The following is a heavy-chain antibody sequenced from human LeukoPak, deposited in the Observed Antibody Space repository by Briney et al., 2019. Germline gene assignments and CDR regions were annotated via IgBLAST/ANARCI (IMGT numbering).Heavy chain of an antibody. D-gene: IGHD5-24*01. CDR1: GYTLTELS. CDR3: ATAPPMAYYYCYMDV. V-gene: IGHV1-24*01. CDR2: FDPEDGET. J-gene: IGHJ6*03. Sequence: GASVKVSCKVSGYTLTELSMHWVRQAPGKGLEWMGGFDPEDGETIYAQKFQGRVTMTEDTSTDTAYMELSSLRSEDTAVYYCATAPPMAYYYCYMDVWGKGTTVTVSS.